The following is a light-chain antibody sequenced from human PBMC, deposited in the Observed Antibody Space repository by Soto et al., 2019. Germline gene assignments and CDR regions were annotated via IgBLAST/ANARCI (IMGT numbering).Light chain of an antibody. J-gene: IGLJ2*01. CDR2: DNN. CDR3: GTWESYLSVGV. Sequence: QSVLTQPPSVSAAPGQTVTISCSGRGSNIGSNSVSWYQQVPGTAPKLLLYDNNKRPSGIPDRFSGSKSGTSATLGITGLQTADEADYYCGTWESYLSVGVFGGGTQLTV. V-gene: IGLV1-51*01. CDR1: GSNIGSNS.